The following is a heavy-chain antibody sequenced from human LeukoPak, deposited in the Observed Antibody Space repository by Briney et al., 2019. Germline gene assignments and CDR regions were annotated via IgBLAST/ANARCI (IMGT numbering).Heavy chain of an antibody. D-gene: IGHD6-13*01. CDR3: AKDPFHSSSWYYFDY. Sequence: GGSLRLSCAASGFTFSSYGMHWVRQAPGKGLEWVAFIRYDGSNRYYADSVKGRFTISRDNSKYTLHLQMNSLRAEDTAVYYCAKDPFHSSSWYYFDYWGQGTLVTVSS. CDR2: IRYDGSNR. CDR1: GFTFSSYG. V-gene: IGHV3-30*02. J-gene: IGHJ4*02.